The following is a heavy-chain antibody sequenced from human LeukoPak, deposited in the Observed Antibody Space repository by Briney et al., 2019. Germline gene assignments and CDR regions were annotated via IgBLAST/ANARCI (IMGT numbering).Heavy chain of an antibody. V-gene: IGHV4-38-2*02. CDR1: GYSISSGYY. CDR3: ARRKGTMIGRGHWFDP. J-gene: IGHJ5*02. CDR2: IYHSGST. Sequence: PSETLSLTCTVSGYSISSGYYWGWIRQPPGKGLEWIGNIYHSGSTYYNPSLKSRVTISVDTSKNQFSLKLSSGTAADTAVYYCARRKGTMIGRGHWFDPWGQGTLVTVSS. D-gene: IGHD3-22*01.